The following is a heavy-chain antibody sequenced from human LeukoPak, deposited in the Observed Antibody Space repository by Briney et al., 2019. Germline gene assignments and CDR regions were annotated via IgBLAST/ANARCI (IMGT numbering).Heavy chain of an antibody. V-gene: IGHV1-2*02. D-gene: IGHD2-2*01. J-gene: IGHJ4*02. CDR1: GYTFTAYY. CDR2: IIPNSGGT. Sequence: ASVKFSCKASGYTFTAYYIHWVRQAPGQGLEWMGWIIPNSGGTSYAQKFQGKVTMTRDTSINTAYMELSSLRSDDTAIYSCARVSCTGTNCYHGGFDYWGQGTLVTVSS. CDR3: ARVSCTGTNCYHGGFDY.